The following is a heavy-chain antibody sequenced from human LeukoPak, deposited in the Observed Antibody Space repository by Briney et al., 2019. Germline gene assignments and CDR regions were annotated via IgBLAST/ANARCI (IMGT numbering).Heavy chain of an antibody. CDR2: INPNSGGT. V-gene: IGHV1-2*02. Sequence: ASVKVSCKASGYTFTGYYMHWVRQAPGQGLEWMGWINPNSGGTNYAQKFQGRVTMTRDTSISTAYMELSRLRSDDTAVYYCATSGSGYFTTYDYWGQGTLVTVSS. CDR3: ATSGSGYFTTYDY. J-gene: IGHJ4*02. D-gene: IGHD3-3*01. CDR1: GYTFTGYY.